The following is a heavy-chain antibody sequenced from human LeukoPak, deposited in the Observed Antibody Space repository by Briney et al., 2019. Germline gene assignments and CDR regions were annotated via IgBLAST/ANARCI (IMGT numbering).Heavy chain of an antibody. CDR3: ASVRCSATSCYEFYFDY. CDR1: GGSISSSTYY. D-gene: IGHD2-2*01. Sequence: SETLSLTCTVSGGSISSSTYYWGWIRQPPGKGLEWIGYMFYSGSTSYNPSLKSRVTISVDTSKNQFSLKLSSVTAADTAVYYCASVRCSATSCYEFYFDYWGQGTLVTVSS. V-gene: IGHV4-61*05. J-gene: IGHJ4*02. CDR2: MFYSGST.